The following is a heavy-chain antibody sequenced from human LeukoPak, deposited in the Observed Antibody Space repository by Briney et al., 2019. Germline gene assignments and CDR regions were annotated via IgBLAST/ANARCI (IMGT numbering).Heavy chain of an antibody. Sequence: ASVKVSCKASGGTFSSYAISWVRQAPGQGLEWMGWINPNSGGTNYAQKFQGRVTMTRDTSISTAYMELSRLRSDDTAVYYCARDELLYDILTGYYSSAEYFQHWGQGTLVTVSS. CDR2: INPNSGGT. V-gene: IGHV1-2*02. D-gene: IGHD3-9*01. CDR3: ARDELLYDILTGYYSSAEYFQH. CDR1: GGTFSSYA. J-gene: IGHJ1*01.